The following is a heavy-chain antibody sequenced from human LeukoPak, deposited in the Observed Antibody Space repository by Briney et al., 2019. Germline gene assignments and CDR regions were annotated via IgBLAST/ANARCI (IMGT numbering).Heavy chain of an antibody. CDR3: ASVTGGYDYLPNWFDS. V-gene: IGHV3-48*04. Sequence: GGSLRLSCAASGFTFSSYSMNWVRQAPGKGLDWVSYISSGSGTKYYADSVQGRFTISRDNTKNSLYLQMNILRAEDTALYYCASVTGGYDYLPNWFDSWGQGTLVTVSS. J-gene: IGHJ5*01. CDR1: GFTFSSYS. D-gene: IGHD5-12*01. CDR2: ISSGSGTK.